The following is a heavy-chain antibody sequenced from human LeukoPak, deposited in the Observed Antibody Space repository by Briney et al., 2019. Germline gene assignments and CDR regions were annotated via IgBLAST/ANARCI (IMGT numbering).Heavy chain of an antibody. Sequence: PGGSLRLSCAASGFTFSSYEMNWVRQAPGKGLEWVSYISGSGSTLYYADSVKGRFTISRDNAKNSLYLQMNSLRAEDTAVYYCARDDLGSGWYPDYWGQGTLVTVSS. CDR1: GFTFSSYE. J-gene: IGHJ4*02. CDR3: ARDDLGSGWYPDY. D-gene: IGHD6-13*01. V-gene: IGHV3-48*03. CDR2: ISGSGSTL.